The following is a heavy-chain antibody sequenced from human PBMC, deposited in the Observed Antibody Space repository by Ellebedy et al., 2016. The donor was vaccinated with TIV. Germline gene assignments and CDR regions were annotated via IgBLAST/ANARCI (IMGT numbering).Heavy chain of an antibody. CDR1: EFTVSYNY. CDR3: ARASFYDVDLSGWYFDL. V-gene: IGHV3-66*01. CDR2: IYTDERT. Sequence: GESLKISCAASEFTVSYNYMNWVRQAPGKGPEWVSGIYTDERTYYADSVKGRFNISRDNSKNTLYLQMNSLRTEDTSVYYCARASFYDVDLSGWYFDLWGRGTLVTVSS. D-gene: IGHD3-10*02. J-gene: IGHJ2*01.